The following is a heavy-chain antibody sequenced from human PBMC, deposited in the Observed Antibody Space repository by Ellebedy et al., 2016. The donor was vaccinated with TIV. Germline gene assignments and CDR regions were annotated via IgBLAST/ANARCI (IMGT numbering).Heavy chain of an antibody. CDR1: GYTFTGYY. CDR2: INPNSGGT. Sequence: AASVKVSCKASGYTFTGYYMHWVRQAPGQGLEWMGWINPNSGGTNYAQKFQGWVTMTRDTSISTAYMELSRLRSDDTAVYYCARQLTGLYYYYYGMDVWGQGTTVTVSS. CDR3: ARQLTGLYYYYYGMDV. D-gene: IGHD3-9*01. V-gene: IGHV1-2*04. J-gene: IGHJ6*02.